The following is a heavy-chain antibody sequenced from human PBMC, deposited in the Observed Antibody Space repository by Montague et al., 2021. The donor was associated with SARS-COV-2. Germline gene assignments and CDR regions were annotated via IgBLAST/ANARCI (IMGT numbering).Heavy chain of an antibody. CDR2: ISYTSGST. CDR3: AKGVVASGSYRSTLGY. Sequence: SLRLSCAASGFSFRSYAMNWVRQAPGKGLEWVSGISYTSGSTYYADSVKGRFTISRDNSKNTVYIQMNRLGAEDTAVYYCAKGVVASGSYRSTLGYWGQGTLVTVSS. V-gene: IGHV3-23*01. J-gene: IGHJ4*02. D-gene: IGHD3-10*01. CDR1: GFSFRSYA.